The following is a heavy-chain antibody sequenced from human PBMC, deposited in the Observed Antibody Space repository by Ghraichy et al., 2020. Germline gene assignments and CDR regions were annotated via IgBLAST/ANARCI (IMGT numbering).Heavy chain of an antibody. D-gene: IGHD3-10*01. CDR3: ARGGYYYGSGSYYPDYYYYGMDV. J-gene: IGHJ6*02. V-gene: IGHV3-30*03. CDR1: GFTFSSYG. CDR2: ISYDGSNK. Sequence: LSLTCAASGFTFSSYGMHWVRQAPGKGLEWVAVISYDGSNKYYADSVKGRFTISRDNSKNTLYLQMNSLRAEDTAVYYCARGGYYYGSGSYYPDYYYYGMDVWGQGTTVTVS.